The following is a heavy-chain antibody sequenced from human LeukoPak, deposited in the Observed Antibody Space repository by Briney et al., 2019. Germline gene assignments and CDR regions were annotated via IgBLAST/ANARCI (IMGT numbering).Heavy chain of an antibody. CDR1: GFTISSYD. CDR2: ISASGGST. Sequence: GGSLRLSCAVSGFTISSYDLNWVRQAPGKGLEWVSTISASGGSTYYFVKGRFTISRDNSKNTLYLQMNSLRAADTAVYYCANGYFSPTNCKESFFDYWGQGTLVTVSS. V-gene: IGHV3-23*01. D-gene: IGHD2-2*01. J-gene: IGHJ4*02. CDR3: ANGYFSPTNCKESFFDY.